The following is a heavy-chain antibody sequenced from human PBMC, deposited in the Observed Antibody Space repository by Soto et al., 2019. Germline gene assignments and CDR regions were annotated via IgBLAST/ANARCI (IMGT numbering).Heavy chain of an antibody. D-gene: IGHD6-6*01. V-gene: IGHV4-30-4*01. CDR1: GGSVSSGDYY. CDR2: IYYSGNT. J-gene: IGHJ4*02. CDR3: ARGRAYSISSSDY. Sequence: ASETLSLTCTVSGGSVSSGDYYWNWIRQPPGKGLEWIGYIYYSGNTYYNPSLKSRVTISIDTSKNQISLKLSSVTAADTAVYYCARGRAYSISSSDYWGQGALVNVSS.